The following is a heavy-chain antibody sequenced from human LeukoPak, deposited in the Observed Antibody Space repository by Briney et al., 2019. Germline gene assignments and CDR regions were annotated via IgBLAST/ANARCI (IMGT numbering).Heavy chain of an antibody. D-gene: IGHD2-2*01. V-gene: IGHV1-3*01. CDR1: GYTFTSYA. CDR3: ARDLVAYCSSTSCYGIDP. J-gene: IGHJ5*02. Sequence: ASVKVSCKASGYTFTSYAMHWVRQAPGQRLEWMGWINAGNGSTKYSQKFQGRVTITRDTSASTAYMELSSLRSEDTAVYYCARDLVAYCSSTSCYGIDPWGQGTLVTVSS. CDR2: INAGNGST.